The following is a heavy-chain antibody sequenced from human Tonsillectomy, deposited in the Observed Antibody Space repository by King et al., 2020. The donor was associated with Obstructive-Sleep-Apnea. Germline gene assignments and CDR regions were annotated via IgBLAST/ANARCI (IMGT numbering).Heavy chain of an antibody. CDR1: GGSISRYY. V-gene: IGHV4-59*08. Sequence: QLQESGPGLVKSSETLSLTCTVSGGSISRYYWSWFRQPPGKGLEWIGYIHSSGSTNYNPSLKSRVTMSGDTSKNQFSLKLSSVTAADTAVYYCTGTSRGGAFDYWGQGTLVTVSS. J-gene: IGHJ4*02. D-gene: IGHD3-16*01. CDR3: TGTSRGGAFDY. CDR2: IHSSGST.